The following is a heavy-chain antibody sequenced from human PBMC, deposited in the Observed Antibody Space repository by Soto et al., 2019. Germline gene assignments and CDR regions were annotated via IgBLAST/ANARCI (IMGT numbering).Heavy chain of an antibody. CDR3: TTDSYSTIIIVRFDY. CDR1: GFSFSNAW. CDR2: IKSKTDGGTT. Sequence: GGPMTLSCAASGFSFSNAWINWFRQAPGKGLEWVGRIKSKTDGGTTDYAEPVKGRFAISRDDSNNMVYLQMNSLKIEDTAVYYCTTDSYSTIIIVRFDYWGHGTLVTVSS. D-gene: IGHD3-22*01. V-gene: IGHV3-15*07. J-gene: IGHJ4*01.